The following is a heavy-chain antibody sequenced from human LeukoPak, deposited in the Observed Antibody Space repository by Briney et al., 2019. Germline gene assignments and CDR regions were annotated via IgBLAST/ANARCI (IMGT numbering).Heavy chain of an antibody. V-gene: IGHV1-58*02. CDR3: AALYYYGSGSTDY. Sequence: SVKVSCKASGFTFTSSAMQWVRQARGQRLEWMGWIVVGSGNTNYAQKFQERVTITRDMSTSTAYMELSSVRSEDTAVYYCAALYYYGSGSTDYWGQGTLVTVSS. CDR2: IVVGSGNT. J-gene: IGHJ4*02. D-gene: IGHD3-10*01. CDR1: GFTFTSSA.